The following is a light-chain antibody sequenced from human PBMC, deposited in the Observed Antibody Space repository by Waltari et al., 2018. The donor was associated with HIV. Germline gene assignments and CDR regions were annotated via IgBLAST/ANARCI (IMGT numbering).Light chain of an antibody. V-gene: IGLV2-14*01. Sequence: QSALTQPASVSGSPGQSITISCTRTSSDVGGYNDVSCYQQHPGKAPKLMIYEVSNRPSGVSNRFAGSKSGNTASLTISGLQAEDEADYYCSSYTSSSTSHVFGTGTKVTVL. CDR3: SSYTSSSTSHV. J-gene: IGLJ1*01. CDR1: SSDVGGYND. CDR2: EVS.